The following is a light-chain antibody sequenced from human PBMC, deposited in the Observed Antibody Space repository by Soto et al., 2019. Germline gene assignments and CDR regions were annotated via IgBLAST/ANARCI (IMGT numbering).Light chain of an antibody. CDR3: GSYAGGYTYV. V-gene: IGLV2-11*01. Sequence: QSVLTQPRSVSGSPGQSVTISCTGTSSDVGAYDYVSWYQQHPGKAPKLMIYDVSKRPSGVPDRFSGSKSGNTASLTISGLQAEDEADYYCGSYAGGYTYVFGTGTKVTVL. CDR2: DVS. J-gene: IGLJ1*01. CDR1: SSDVGAYDY.